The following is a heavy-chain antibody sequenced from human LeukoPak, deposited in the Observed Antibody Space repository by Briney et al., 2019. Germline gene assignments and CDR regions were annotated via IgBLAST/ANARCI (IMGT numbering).Heavy chain of an antibody. Sequence: PSQTLSLTCTVAGGSISSGDYYWSWIRQPPGKGLEGIGYIYYSGSAYYNPSLKSRVTISVDTSKNQFSLKVSSVTAADTAVYYCARVTVDNWFDPWGRGTLVAVSS. J-gene: IGHJ5*02. CDR1: GGSISSGDYY. D-gene: IGHD6-19*01. CDR2: IYYSGSA. CDR3: ARVTVDNWFDP. V-gene: IGHV4-30-4*01.